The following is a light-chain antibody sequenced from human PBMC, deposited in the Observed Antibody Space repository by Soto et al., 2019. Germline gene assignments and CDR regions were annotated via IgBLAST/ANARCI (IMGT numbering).Light chain of an antibody. CDR1: QGIRND. CDR3: PQVPDHPQP. V-gene: IGKV1-6*01. CDR2: DAS. Sequence: AIKMTQSPSSLSASVGDRVTITCRASQGIRNDLGWYQQKPGKAPKLLIYDASNLQNGVPSRFSASGSGTDFTINIRSLQPEDFATYYCPQVPDHPQPFGQRSKLDIK. J-gene: IGKJ1*01.